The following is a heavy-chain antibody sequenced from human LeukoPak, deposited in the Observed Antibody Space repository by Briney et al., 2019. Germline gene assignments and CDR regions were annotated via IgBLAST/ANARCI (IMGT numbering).Heavy chain of an antibody. D-gene: IGHD3-22*01. J-gene: IGHJ4*02. V-gene: IGHV1-69*06. CDR3: ATGFSLLLGWYFDY. CDR1: GGTFSSYA. Sequence: GSSVKVSCKASGGTFSSYAISWVRQAPGQGLECMGGIIPIFGTANYAQKLQGRVTITADKSTSTAYMGLSSLRSEDTAVYYCATGFSLLLGWYFDYWGQGTLVTVSS. CDR2: IIPIFGTA.